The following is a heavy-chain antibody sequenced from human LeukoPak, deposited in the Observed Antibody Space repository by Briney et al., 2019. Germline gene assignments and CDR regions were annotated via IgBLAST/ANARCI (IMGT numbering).Heavy chain of an antibody. D-gene: IGHD2-15*01. CDR2: INHSGST. J-gene: IGHJ4*01. V-gene: IGHV4-34*01. CDR1: GGSFSGYY. CDR3: ARTVLSYCRGGSCPYFDY. Sequence: SETLSLTCAVYGGSFSGYYWSWIRQPPGKGLEWIGEINHSGSTNYNPSLKSRVTISVDTSKNQFSLKLSSLTAADTAVYYCARTVLSYCRGGSCPYFDYWGQGTLVTVSS.